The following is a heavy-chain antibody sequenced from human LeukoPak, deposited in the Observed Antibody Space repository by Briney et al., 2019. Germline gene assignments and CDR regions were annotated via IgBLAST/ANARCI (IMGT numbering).Heavy chain of an antibody. CDR3: AKSGGSGLIDY. V-gene: IGHV4-39*07. D-gene: IGHD6-25*01. Sequence: SETLSLTCTVSGGSISTSSYYWGWVRQPPGKGLEWIGSIYYSGSTYYNPSLKSRVTISVDTSKNQFSLKLSSVTAADTAMYYCAKSGGSGLIDYWGQGTLVTVSS. CDR1: GGSISTSSYY. J-gene: IGHJ4*02. CDR2: IYYSGST.